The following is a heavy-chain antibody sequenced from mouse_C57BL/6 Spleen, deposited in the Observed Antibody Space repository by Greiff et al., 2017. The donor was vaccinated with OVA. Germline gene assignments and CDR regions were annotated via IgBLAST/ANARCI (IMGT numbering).Heavy chain of an antibody. D-gene: IGHD2-5*01. CDR3: ASDSNFGYYAMDY. Sequence: QVQLQQSGAELVRPGSSVKLSCKASGYTFTSYWMHWVKQRPIQGLEWIGNIDPSDSETHYNQKFKDKATLTVDKSSSTAYMQLSSLTSEDSAVYYCASDSNFGYYAMDYWGQGTSVTVSS. J-gene: IGHJ4*01. CDR2: IDPSDSET. V-gene: IGHV1-52*01. CDR1: GYTFTSYW.